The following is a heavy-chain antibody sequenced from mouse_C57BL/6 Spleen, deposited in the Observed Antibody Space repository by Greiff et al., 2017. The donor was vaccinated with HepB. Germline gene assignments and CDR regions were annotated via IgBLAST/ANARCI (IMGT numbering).Heavy chain of an antibody. J-gene: IGHJ4*01. CDR1: GYAFSSYW. Sequence: QVQLQQSGAELVKPGASVKISCKASGYAFSSYWMNWVKQRPGKGLEWIGQIYPGDGDTNYNGKFKGKATLTADKSSSTAYMQLSSLTSEDSAVDYCSEGGGYDYGMDYWGQGTSVTVSS. CDR3: SEGGGYDYGMDY. D-gene: IGHD2-2*01. CDR2: IYPGDGDT. V-gene: IGHV1-80*01.